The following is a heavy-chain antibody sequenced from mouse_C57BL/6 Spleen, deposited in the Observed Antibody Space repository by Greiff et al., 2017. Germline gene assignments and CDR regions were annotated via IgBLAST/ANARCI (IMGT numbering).Heavy chain of an antibody. CDR1: GYSITSGYY. Sequence: VQLKESGPGLVKPSQSLSLTCSVTGYSITSGYYWNWIRQFPGNKLEWMGYISYDGSNNYNPSLKNRISITRDKSKNQFFLKLNSVTTEDTATYYCARFGNYLYYFDYWGQGTTLTVSS. CDR3: ARFGNYLYYFDY. CDR2: ISYDGSN. V-gene: IGHV3-6*01. D-gene: IGHD2-1*01. J-gene: IGHJ2*01.